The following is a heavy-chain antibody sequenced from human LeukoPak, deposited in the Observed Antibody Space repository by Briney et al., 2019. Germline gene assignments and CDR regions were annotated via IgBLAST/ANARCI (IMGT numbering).Heavy chain of an antibody. D-gene: IGHD3-16*01. CDR2: IIPIFGTA. CDR3: AREFGSYYYYYMDV. CDR1: GYTFSSYA. V-gene: IGHV1-69*13. Sequence: SVKVSCKASGYTFSSYATSWVRQAPGQGLEWMGGIIPIFGTANYAQKFQGRVTITADESTSTAYMELSSLRSEDTAVYYCAREFGSYYYYYMDVWGKGTTVTISS. J-gene: IGHJ6*03.